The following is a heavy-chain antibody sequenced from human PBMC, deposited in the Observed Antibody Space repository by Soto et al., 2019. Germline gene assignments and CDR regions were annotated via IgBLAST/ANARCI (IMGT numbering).Heavy chain of an antibody. CDR1: GYSISSSNW. CDR3: ARTLTSYGSGSYYNPYFDY. CDR2: IYYSGST. Sequence: QVQLQESGPGLVKPSDTLSLTCAVSGYSISSSNWWGWIRQPPGKGLGWIGYIYYSGSTYYNPSLKSRVTMSVDTSKNQFSLKLSSVTAVDTAVYYCARTLTSYGSGSYYNPYFDYWGQGTLVTVSS. J-gene: IGHJ4*02. V-gene: IGHV4-28*01. D-gene: IGHD3-10*01.